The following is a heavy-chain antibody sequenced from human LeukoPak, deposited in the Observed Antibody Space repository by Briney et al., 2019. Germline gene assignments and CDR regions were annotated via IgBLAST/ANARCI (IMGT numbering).Heavy chain of an antibody. V-gene: IGHV3-21*06. CDR2: ISSNSRYI. D-gene: IGHD6-13*01. CDR3: ARVAEAAAFDS. Sequence: GGSLRLSCAASGFTFSTYSMSWVRQAPGKGLEWVSSISSNSRYIYYADSMRGRFTISRDNAKNSLYLQMNSLKPEDTAVYYCARVAEAAAFDSWGQETLVTVSS. CDR1: GFTFSTYS. J-gene: IGHJ4*02.